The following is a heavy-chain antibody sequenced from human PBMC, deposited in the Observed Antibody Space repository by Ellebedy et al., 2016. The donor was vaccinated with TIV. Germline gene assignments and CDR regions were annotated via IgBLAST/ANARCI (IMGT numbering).Heavy chain of an antibody. CDR2: IYNGGSI. J-gene: IGHJ6*02. Sequence: PGGSLRLSCGASGINVSSNYMTRVRQAPGKGLEWVSVIYNGGSIYYADSVKGRFTISRDNSENTLYLQMNSLRAEDTAVYFCARVPHRRYYHYGMDVWGQGTTVTVSS. CDR1: GINVSSNY. V-gene: IGHV3-66*01. CDR3: ARVPHRRYYHYGMDV.